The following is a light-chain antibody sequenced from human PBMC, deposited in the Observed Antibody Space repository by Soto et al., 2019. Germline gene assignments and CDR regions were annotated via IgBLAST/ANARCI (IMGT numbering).Light chain of an antibody. CDR3: QTWATGIQV. Sequence: QAVVTQSPSASASLGASVKLTCILSSGHATYAIAWHQQQPEKGPRYLMKVNSDGRHYKGDGIPDRFSGSSSGAERYLTISSLRSEDEADYYCQTWATGIQVFGGGTKLTVL. J-gene: IGLJ3*02. CDR2: VNSDGRH. CDR1: SGHATYA. V-gene: IGLV4-69*01.